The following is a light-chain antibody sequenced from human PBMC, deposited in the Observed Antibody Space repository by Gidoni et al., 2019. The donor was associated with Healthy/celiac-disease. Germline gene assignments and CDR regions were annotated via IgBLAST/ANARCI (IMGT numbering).Light chain of an antibody. CDR3: QQYNNWPLWT. J-gene: IGKJ1*01. CDR2: GAS. V-gene: IGKV3D-15*01. CDR1: QSVSSN. Sequence: EIVMTQSPAPLSVSPGERATLSCRASQSVSSNLAWYQQKPGQAPMLLIYGASTRATGIPARFSGSGSGTEFTLTISSLQSEDFAVYYCQQYNNWPLWTFGQGTKVEIK.